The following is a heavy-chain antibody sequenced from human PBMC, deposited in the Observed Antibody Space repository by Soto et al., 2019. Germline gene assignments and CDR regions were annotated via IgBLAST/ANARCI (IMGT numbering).Heavy chain of an antibody. CDR2: IYWDDDK. Sequence: QITLKESGPTLVKPTQTLTLTCTFSGFSLSTSGVGVGWIRQPPGKALEWLALIYWDDDKRYSPSLKSRLTITTDTTKHQVVLTMTNMDPVDTATYYCAHRLSTPYYYYGMDVWGQGTTVTVSS. V-gene: IGHV2-5*02. CDR3: AHRLSTPYYYYGMDV. CDR1: GFSLSTSGVG. J-gene: IGHJ6*02.